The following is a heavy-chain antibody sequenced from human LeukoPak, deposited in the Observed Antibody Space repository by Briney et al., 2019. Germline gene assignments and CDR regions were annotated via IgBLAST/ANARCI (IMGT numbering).Heavy chain of an antibody. D-gene: IGHD3-3*01. Sequence: GGSLRLSCAVSGITLSNYGMSWVRQAPGKGLEWVAGISDSGGRTNYADSMKGRFTISRDNPKNTLYLQMNSLRAEDTAVYFCAKRGVVIRVIIVGFHKEAYYFDSWGQGALVTVSS. CDR2: ISDSGGRT. CDR1: GITLSNYG. V-gene: IGHV3-23*01. J-gene: IGHJ4*02. CDR3: AKRGVVIRVIIVGFHKEAYYFDS.